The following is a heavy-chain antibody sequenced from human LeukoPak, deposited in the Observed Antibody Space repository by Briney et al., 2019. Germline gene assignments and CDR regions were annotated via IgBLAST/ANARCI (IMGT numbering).Heavy chain of an antibody. V-gene: IGHV3-30-3*01. Sequence: GGSLRLSCAASGFTFSSYAMHWVRQAPGKGLEWVAVISYDGSNKYYADSVKGRFTISRDNSKNTLYLQMNSLRAEDTAVYYCAREYSSGWYDYWGQGTLVTVSS. CDR3: AREYSSGWYDY. CDR1: GFTFSSYA. D-gene: IGHD6-19*01. CDR2: ISYDGSNK. J-gene: IGHJ4*02.